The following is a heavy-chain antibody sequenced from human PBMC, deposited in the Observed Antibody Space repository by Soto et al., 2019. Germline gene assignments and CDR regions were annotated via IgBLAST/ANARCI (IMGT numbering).Heavy chain of an antibody. J-gene: IGHJ4*02. Sequence: QLQLQESGPGLVKPSETLSLTCTVSGGSISSSSYYWGWIRQPPGKGLEWIGSIYYSGSTYYNPSLKSRVTISVDTSKNQFSLKLSSVTAADTAVYYCARHIPNPIGTSGFFDYWGQGTLVTVSS. CDR3: ARHIPNPIGTSGFFDY. CDR2: IYYSGST. CDR1: GGSISSSSYY. D-gene: IGHD1-7*01. V-gene: IGHV4-39*01.